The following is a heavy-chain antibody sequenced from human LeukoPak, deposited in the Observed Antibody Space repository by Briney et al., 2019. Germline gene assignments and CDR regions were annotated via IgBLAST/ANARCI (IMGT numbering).Heavy chain of an antibody. Sequence: PGGSLRLSCAASGFTFNEFWMFWVRQVPGKGLMWVSRINGVGTATTYADTVKGRFTISRDNAKKTLYLQTNGLRDEDTAIYYCTRDLRNKGLDPWGQGTLVTVSS. CDR2: INGVGTAT. CDR1: GFTFNEFW. J-gene: IGHJ5*02. D-gene: IGHD2/OR15-2a*01. CDR3: TRDLRNKGLDP. V-gene: IGHV3-74*01.